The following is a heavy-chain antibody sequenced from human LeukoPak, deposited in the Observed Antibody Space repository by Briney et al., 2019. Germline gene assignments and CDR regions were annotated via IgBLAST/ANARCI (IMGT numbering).Heavy chain of an antibody. Sequence: ASVTVSCTASGGTFSSYAISWVRQAPGQGLEWMGVINPSGDGTNYPQRFQGRVTLTRDTSTSTVYMELSSLRSEDTAIYYCAKETPNTGWFDPWGQGTLVTVSS. CDR2: INPSGDGT. D-gene: IGHD1-14*01. V-gene: IGHV1-46*01. CDR3: AKETPNTGWFDP. CDR1: GGTFSSYA. J-gene: IGHJ5*02.